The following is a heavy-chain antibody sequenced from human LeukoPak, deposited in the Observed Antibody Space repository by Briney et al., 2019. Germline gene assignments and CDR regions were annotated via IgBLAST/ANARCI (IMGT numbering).Heavy chain of an antibody. J-gene: IGHJ4*02. V-gene: IGHV3-43*01. Sequence: GGSLRLSCAASGFTFDDYTMHWARQAPGKGLEWVSLISWDGGSTYYADSVKGRFTISRDNSKNSLYLQMNSLRTEDTALYYCAKDTGSGYYDYWGQGTLVTVSS. D-gene: IGHD3-22*01. CDR3: AKDTGSGYYDY. CDR1: GFTFDDYT. CDR2: ISWDGGST.